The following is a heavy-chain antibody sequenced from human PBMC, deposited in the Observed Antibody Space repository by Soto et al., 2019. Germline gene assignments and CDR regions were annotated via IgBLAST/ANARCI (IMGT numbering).Heavy chain of an antibody. CDR2: VYTSGST. V-gene: IGHV4-4*07. CDR3: ARTVGAAYYFDF. J-gene: IGHJ4*02. Sequence: PSETLSLTCNVSGGSMSKYYWSWIRQPAGKGLEWIGRVYTSGSTNYNPSLKSRVTMPIDTSNNHFSLKLNSVTAADTAVYYCARTVGAAYYFDFWGQGTLVTVSS. D-gene: IGHD1-26*01. CDR1: GGSMSKYY.